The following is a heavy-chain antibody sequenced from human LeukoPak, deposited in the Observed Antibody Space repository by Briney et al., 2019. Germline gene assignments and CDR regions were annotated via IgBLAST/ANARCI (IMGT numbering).Heavy chain of an antibody. J-gene: IGHJ3*02. CDR3: ARRVWTAFDI. V-gene: IGHV4-39*07. CDR1: GGSISSGSYY. Sequence: SQTLSLTCTVSGGSISSGSYYWRWLRQPPGKGLEWIGSIYHSGSTYYNPSLKSRVTISVDTSKNQFSLKLSSVTAADTAVYYCARRVWTAFDIWGQGTMVTVSS. CDR2: IYHSGST. D-gene: IGHD6-6*01.